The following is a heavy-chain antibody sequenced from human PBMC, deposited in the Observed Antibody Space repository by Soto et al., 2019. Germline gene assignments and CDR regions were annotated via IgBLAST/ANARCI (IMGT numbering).Heavy chain of an antibody. V-gene: IGHV5-51*01. Sequence: PGESLKISCKGSGYSFTSYWIGWVRQMPGKGLEWMGIIYPGDSDTRYSPSFQGQVTISADKSISTAYLQWSSLKASDTAMYYCATGFWSGYYSPHYYYYGMDVWGQGTTVTVSS. CDR1: GYSFTSYW. CDR3: ATGFWSGYYSPHYYYYGMDV. D-gene: IGHD3-3*01. CDR2: IYPGDSDT. J-gene: IGHJ6*02.